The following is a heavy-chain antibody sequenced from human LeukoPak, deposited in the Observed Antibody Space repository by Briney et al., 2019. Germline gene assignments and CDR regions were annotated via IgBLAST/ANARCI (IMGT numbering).Heavy chain of an antibody. Sequence: SETLSLTCAVYGGSFSGYYWSWIRQPPGKGLEWIGEINNSGSTNYNPSLKSRVTISVDTSKNQFSLKLSSVTAADTAVYYCARGRYDFWSGYRPFDYWGQGTLVTVSS. CDR1: GGSFSGYY. CDR3: ARGRYDFWSGYRPFDY. V-gene: IGHV4-34*01. CDR2: INNSGST. D-gene: IGHD3-3*01. J-gene: IGHJ4*02.